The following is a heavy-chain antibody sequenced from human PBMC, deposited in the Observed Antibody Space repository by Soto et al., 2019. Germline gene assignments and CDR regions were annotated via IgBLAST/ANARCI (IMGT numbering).Heavy chain of an antibody. CDR1: GHSLSSGGYY. CDR2: IYFTGST. CDR3: ARDWGSSGWPN. J-gene: IGHJ4*02. Sequence: PSETLSLTCTVSGHSLSSGGYYWSWIRQHPGKGLEWVGYIYFTGSTLYNPSLKSRLAMSLDTSKNQFSLRLTSVTAADTAVYFCARDWGSSGWPNWGQGTQVTV. V-gene: IGHV4-31*03. D-gene: IGHD6-19*01.